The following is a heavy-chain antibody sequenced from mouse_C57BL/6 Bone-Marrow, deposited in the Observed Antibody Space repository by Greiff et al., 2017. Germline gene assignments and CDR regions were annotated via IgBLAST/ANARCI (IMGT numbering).Heavy chain of an antibody. J-gene: IGHJ1*03. CDR3: ARNGSLLYWYFDV. V-gene: IGHV5-6*01. Sequence: EVQGVESGGDLVKPGGSLKLSCAASGFTFSSYGMSWVRQTPDKRLEWVATISSGGSYTYYPDSVKGRFTISRDNAKNTLYLQMSSLKSEDTAMYYCARNGSLLYWYFDVWGTGTTVTVSS. CDR2: ISSGGSYT. CDR1: GFTFSSYG. D-gene: IGHD1-1*01.